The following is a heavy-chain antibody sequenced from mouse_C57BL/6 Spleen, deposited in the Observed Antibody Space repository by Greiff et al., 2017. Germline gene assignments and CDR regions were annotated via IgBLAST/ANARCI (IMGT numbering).Heavy chain of an antibody. CDR3: ASPYGSSPRWYFDV. CDR1: GYAFSSYW. Sequence: VQLQQSGAELVKPGASVKISCKASGYAFSSYWMNWVKQRPGTGLEWIGQLYPGDGDTTYNGKFKGKATLTADKSSSQAYMPLSSLTSVNSAVYFCASPYGSSPRWYFDVWGTGTTVTVSS. D-gene: IGHD1-1*01. V-gene: IGHV1-80*01. J-gene: IGHJ1*03. CDR2: LYPGDGDT.